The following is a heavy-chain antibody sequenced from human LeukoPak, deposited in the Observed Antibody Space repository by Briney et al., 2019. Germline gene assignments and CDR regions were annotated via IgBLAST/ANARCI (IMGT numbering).Heavy chain of an antibody. D-gene: IGHD1-26*01. CDR3: AKDPLGATTSFDY. Sequence: GGSLRLSCAASGFTFSSYGMSWVRQAPGKGLESVSAISGSGGSTYYADSVKGRFTISRDNSKNTLYLQMNSLRAEDTAVYYCAKDPLGATTSFDYWGQGTLVTVSS. CDR1: GFTFSSYG. V-gene: IGHV3-23*01. CDR2: ISGSGGST. J-gene: IGHJ4*02.